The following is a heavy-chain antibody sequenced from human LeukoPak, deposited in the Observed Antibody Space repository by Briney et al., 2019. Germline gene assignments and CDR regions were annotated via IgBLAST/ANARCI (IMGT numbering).Heavy chain of an antibody. CDR1: GFTFSEYS. CDR2: TTSSSRAI. J-gene: IGHJ6*02. D-gene: IGHD2-15*01. CDR3: ARDWVGDV. V-gene: IGHV3-48*01. Sequence: PGGSLRLSCAASGFTFSEYSMSWVRQAPGRGLEWVSHTTSSSRAIYYADSVKGRFTISRDNAKNSLFLQMNSLRAEDTAVYYCARDWVGDVWGQGTTVTVSS.